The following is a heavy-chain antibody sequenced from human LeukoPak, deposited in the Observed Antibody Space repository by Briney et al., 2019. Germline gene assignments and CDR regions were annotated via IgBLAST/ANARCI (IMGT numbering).Heavy chain of an antibody. CDR2: ISGSGGST. CDR1: AFTFSSYA. V-gene: IGHV3-23*01. J-gene: IGHJ1*01. D-gene: IGHD2/OR15-2a*01. CDR3: AKVSGGYFQH. Sequence: GGSLRLSCAASAFTFSSYAMSWVRQAPGKGLEWVSAISGSGGSTYYADSVKGRFTISRDNSKNTLYLQMNSLRAEDAAVYYCAKVSGGYFQHWGQGTLVTVSS.